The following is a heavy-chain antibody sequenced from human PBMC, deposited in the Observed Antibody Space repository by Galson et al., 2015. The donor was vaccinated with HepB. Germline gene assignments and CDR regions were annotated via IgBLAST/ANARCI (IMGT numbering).Heavy chain of an antibody. CDR2: IADSSGYT. Sequence: SLRLSCAASGFTFSNYVMRWVRQAPGKGLEWVSAIADSSGYTSYADSVKGRFTISRDNSKNTLYLQMNRLRAEDTAVYYCAKGRRNSGYELGYWGQGTLVTASS. CDR1: GFTFSNYV. D-gene: IGHD5-12*01. CDR3: AKGRRNSGYELGY. V-gene: IGHV3-23*01. J-gene: IGHJ4*02.